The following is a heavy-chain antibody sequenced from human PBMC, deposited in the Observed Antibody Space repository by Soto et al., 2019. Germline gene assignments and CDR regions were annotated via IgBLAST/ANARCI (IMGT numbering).Heavy chain of an antibody. D-gene: IGHD6-19*01. J-gene: IGHJ4*02. Sequence: GGSLRLSCAASGFTFSSYSMNWVRQAPGKGLEWVSSISSSSSYIYYADSVKGRFTISRDNAKNSLYLQMNSLRAEDTAVYYCARDSSGWSTYFDYWGQGTLVTSPQ. CDR2: ISSSSSYI. V-gene: IGHV3-21*01. CDR1: GFTFSSYS. CDR3: ARDSSGWSTYFDY.